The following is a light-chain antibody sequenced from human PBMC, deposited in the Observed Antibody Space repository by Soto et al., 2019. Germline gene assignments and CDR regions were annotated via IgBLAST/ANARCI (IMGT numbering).Light chain of an antibody. J-gene: IGLJ1*01. CDR3: QSYDSRLTAYV. CDR1: SSSIGAGYD. CDR2: GNN. V-gene: IGLV1-40*01. Sequence: QAVVTQPPSVSGAPGQRVTISCTGSSSSIGAGYDVHWYHQLPGAAPKLLVSGNNNRPSGVPDRFSASKSGTSASLAITGLQTEDEAQYYCQSYDSRLTAYVFGTGTKVIVL.